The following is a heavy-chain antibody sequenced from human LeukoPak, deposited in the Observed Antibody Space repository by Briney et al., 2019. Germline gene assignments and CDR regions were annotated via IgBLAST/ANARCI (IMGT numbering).Heavy chain of an antibody. V-gene: IGHV3-43*02. D-gene: IGHD1-26*01. J-gene: IGHJ4*02. CDR3: ARLGATGDYFDY. CDR1: GFTFDDYA. Sequence: GGSLRLSCAASGFTFDDYAMHWVRQAPGKGLEWVSLISGDGGSTYYADSVKGRFTISRDNAKNSLYLQMNSLRAEDTAVYYCARLGATGDYFDYWGQGTLVTVSS. CDR2: ISGDGGST.